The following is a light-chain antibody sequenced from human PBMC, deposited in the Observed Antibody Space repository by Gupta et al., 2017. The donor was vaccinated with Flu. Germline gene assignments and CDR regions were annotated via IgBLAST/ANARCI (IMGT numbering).Light chain of an antibody. Sequence: PATLSLSPGERATLSCRVSQSVSSDLAWYQQKPGQPPRLLIYDASNRATGIPARFSGSGSGTDFTLTISSLEPEDFAVYYCQQRCNWPLTFGGGTKVEIK. CDR1: QSVSSD. CDR3: QQRCNWPLT. J-gene: IGKJ4*01. CDR2: DAS. V-gene: IGKV3-11*01.